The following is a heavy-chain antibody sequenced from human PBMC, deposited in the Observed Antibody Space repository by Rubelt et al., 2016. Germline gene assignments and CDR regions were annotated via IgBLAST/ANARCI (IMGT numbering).Heavy chain of an antibody. CDR3: ASDIVAATYVFDY. D-gene: IGHD1-26*01. J-gene: IGHJ4*02. CDR2: INSGSSAI. V-gene: IGHV3-48*04. CDR1: GFSFSDYN. Sequence: EVQLVESGGGLIQPGGSLRLSCAASGFSFSDYNMKWVRQAPGKGLEWISYINSGSSAIFYADSVKGRFAVSRDNANNSLYLQMNSLRAEDTAMYYCASDIVAATYVFDYWGQGTLVTVSS.